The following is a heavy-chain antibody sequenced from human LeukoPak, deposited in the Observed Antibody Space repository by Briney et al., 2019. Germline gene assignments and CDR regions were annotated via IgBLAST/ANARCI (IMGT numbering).Heavy chain of an antibody. CDR3: ARDFPGGY. Sequence: SETLSLTCTVSGGSISSYYWSWIRQPPGKGLEWIGYIYYSGSTNYNPSLKSRVTMSVDTSKNQFSLKLSSVTAADTAVYYCARDFPGGYWGQGTLVTVSS. CDR2: IYYSGST. CDR1: GGSISSYY. J-gene: IGHJ4*02. V-gene: IGHV4-59*01. D-gene: IGHD1-1*01.